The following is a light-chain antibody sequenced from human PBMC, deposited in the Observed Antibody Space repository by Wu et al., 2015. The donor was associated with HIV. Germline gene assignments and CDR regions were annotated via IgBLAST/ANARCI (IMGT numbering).Light chain of an antibody. V-gene: IGKV3-20*01. Sequence: EIVLTQSPGTLSLSPGERATLSCRASQSVSSNYLAWYQQKPGQAPRLLIYGASSRATGIPDRFSGSGSGTDFTLTISRLEPEDFAAYYCQQYGSSPPNTFGQGTKLEIK. CDR3: QQYGSSPPNT. CDR2: GAS. J-gene: IGKJ2*01. CDR1: QSVSSNY.